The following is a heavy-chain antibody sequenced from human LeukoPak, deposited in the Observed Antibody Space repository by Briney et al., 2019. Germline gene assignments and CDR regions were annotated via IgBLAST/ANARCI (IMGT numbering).Heavy chain of an antibody. Sequence: GGSLTLSCAASGFTFFNYGMHWVRQAPGKGLDWVAVIWNDGSYKYYADPVKGRFTISRDNPKNTLYLQMNSLRAEDTAIYYCAKVVQYTASTGTGLDYWGQGTLVTVSS. CDR2: IWNDGSYK. V-gene: IGHV3-33*06. CDR1: GFTFFNYG. J-gene: IGHJ4*02. CDR3: AKVVQYTASTGTGLDY. D-gene: IGHD6-13*01.